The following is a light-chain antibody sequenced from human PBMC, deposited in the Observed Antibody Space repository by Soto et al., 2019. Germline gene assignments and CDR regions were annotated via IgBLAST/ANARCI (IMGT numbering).Light chain of an antibody. J-gene: IGKJ4*01. CDR2: DAY. CDR3: QHYKTWPLA. Sequence: VLTQSPATLSLSPWERATLSCRASQSVSNYLAWYQQKPGQAPRLLIYDAYLRATGVPARFSGSGSGTEFTLTISSLQSEDFAVYYCQHYKTWPLAFGGGTKVDIK. CDR1: QSVSNY. V-gene: IGKV3-15*01.